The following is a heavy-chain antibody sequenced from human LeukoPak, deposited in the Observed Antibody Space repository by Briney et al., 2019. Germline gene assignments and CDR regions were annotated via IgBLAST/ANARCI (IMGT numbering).Heavy chain of an antibody. CDR2: INAGNGDT. V-gene: IGHV1-3*01. CDR3: ARDSTLSWGDCWFDP. D-gene: IGHD3-16*01. Sequence: ASVKVSCEASAYTFTSYSIHWLRQSPGQRPEWMGWINAGNGDTKYSQKFQGRVTITRDTSASTAYMDLSSLRSEDTALYYCARDSTLSWGDCWFDPWGQGTLVTVSS. CDR1: AYTFTSYS. J-gene: IGHJ5*02.